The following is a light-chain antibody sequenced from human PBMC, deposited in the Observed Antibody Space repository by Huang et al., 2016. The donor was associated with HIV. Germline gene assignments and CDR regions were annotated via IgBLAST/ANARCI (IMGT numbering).Light chain of an antibody. J-gene: IGKJ3*01. CDR1: QNVGKS. CDR3: QQYYRWLLYT. V-gene: IGKV3-15*01. Sequence: EIVMTQSPATLSVSPGERATLPGRASQNVGKSVACYKSTPGQAPSLLIYAASTRASGIRARFSGIGSGTGFTLTISSLQSEDFAFYYCQQYYRWLLYTFGPGTKVDVK. CDR2: AAS.